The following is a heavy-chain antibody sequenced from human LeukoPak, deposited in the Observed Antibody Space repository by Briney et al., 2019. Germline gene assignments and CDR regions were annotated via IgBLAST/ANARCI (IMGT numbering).Heavy chain of an antibody. CDR2: IYPGDSDT. Sequence: GESLKISCKGSGYSFTSYWIGWVRQMPGKGLEWMGIIYPGDSDTRYSPSFQGQVTISADKSISTAYLQWSSLKASDTAMYYCASSRWKYSSSSAYIDYWGQGTLVTVSS. J-gene: IGHJ4*02. V-gene: IGHV5-51*01. D-gene: IGHD6-13*01. CDR1: GYSFTSYW. CDR3: ASSRWKYSSSSAYIDY.